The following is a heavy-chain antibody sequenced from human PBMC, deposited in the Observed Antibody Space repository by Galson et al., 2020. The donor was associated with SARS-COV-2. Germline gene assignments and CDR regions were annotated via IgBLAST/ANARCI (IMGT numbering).Heavy chain of an antibody. D-gene: IGHD1-26*01. CDR1: GFTFSSYA. J-gene: IGHJ4*02. Sequence: GGSLRLSCSASGFTFSSYAMHWVRQAPGKGLEYVSAISSNGGSTYYADSVKGRFTISRDNSKNTLYLQMSSLRAEDTAVYYCVKAAGIVGAGRAGYWGQGTLVTVSS. V-gene: IGHV3-64D*08. CDR3: VKAAGIVGAGRAGY. CDR2: ISSNGGST.